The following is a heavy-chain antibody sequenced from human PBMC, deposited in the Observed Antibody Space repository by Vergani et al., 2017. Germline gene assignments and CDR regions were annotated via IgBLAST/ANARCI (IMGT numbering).Heavy chain of an antibody. CDR3: AKVEDIVVDNMFDS. D-gene: IGHD5-12*01. CDR1: GGSVRNYY. J-gene: IGHJ5*01. CDR2: IAHIGRS. V-gene: IGHV4-59*02. Sequence: QVHLKESGPGLMKPSETLSLTCSVSGGSVRNYYWSWIRPPPGKGLEFIGYIAHIGRSNYDPSFRSRATITLDTSKNQVSLKLTSVNVADTAVYYCAKVEDIVVDNMFDSWGQGILVTVSS.